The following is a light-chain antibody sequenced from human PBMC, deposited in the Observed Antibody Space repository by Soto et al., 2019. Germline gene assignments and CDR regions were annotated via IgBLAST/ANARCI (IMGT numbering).Light chain of an antibody. CDR1: QSVSSN. V-gene: IGKV3-15*01. J-gene: IGKJ2*03. Sequence: EIVMTQSPATLSVSPGERATLSCRASQSVSSNLAWYQQKPGQAPRLLIYGASTRATGIPARFSGSGSGTEFTLTISSLQSEDFASYYCQEYNEYPYSFGQGTKLEI. CDR2: GAS. CDR3: QEYNEYPYS.